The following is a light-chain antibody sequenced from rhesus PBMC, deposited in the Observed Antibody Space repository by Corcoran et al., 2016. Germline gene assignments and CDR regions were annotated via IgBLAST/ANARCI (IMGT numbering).Light chain of an antibody. V-gene: IGKV1-74*01. Sequence: DIQMTQSPSSLSASEGDRVTITCRASENANNYLNWYQQKPGKAPRLLIYEASTLQSGVRSRFSGNGSGTDYTLTIRSLQPEDVATYYSPHGNGLPYSFGQGTKVDIK. CDR2: EAS. CDR3: PHGNGLPYS. J-gene: IGKJ2*01. CDR1: ENANNY.